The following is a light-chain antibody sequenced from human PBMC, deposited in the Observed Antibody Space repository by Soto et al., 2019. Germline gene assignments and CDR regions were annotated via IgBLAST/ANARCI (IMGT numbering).Light chain of an antibody. CDR1: SNDIGGYNY. CDR3: SSYTSSDTLYVL. Sequence: QSVLTQPASVSGSPGQSITIPCTGSSNDIGGYNYVSWYQQHPGKAPKLIVYEVTIRPSGVSNRFSGSKSGNTASLTISGLQVEDEDDYYCSSYTSSDTLYVLFGGGTKLTVL. CDR2: EVT. V-gene: IGLV2-14*01. J-gene: IGLJ3*02.